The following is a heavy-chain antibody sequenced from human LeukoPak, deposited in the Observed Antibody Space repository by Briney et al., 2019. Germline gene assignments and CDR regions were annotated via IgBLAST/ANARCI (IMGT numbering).Heavy chain of an antibody. CDR2: SYYSGST. D-gene: IGHD3-9*01. CDR3: ARVLNYDILTGYYRWFDP. CDR1: GGSVSSGSYY. V-gene: IGHV4-61*01. Sequence: SETLSLTCTVSGGSVSSGSYYWSWIRQPPGKGLEWIGYSYYSGSTNYNPSLKSRVTISVDTSKNQFSLKLSSVTAADTAVYYCARVLNYDILTGYYRWFDPWGQGTLVTVSS. J-gene: IGHJ5*02.